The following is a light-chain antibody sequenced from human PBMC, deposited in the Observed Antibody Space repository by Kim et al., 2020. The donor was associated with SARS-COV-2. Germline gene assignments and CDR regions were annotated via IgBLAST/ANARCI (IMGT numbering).Light chain of an antibody. J-gene: IGKJ1*01. CDR2: GAS. V-gene: IGKV3-15*01. CDR1: QSVGTN. Sequence: SPGESATLSCRASQSVGTNLAWYQQRPGQTPRLILYGASTRATGVPARFSGTGSGTEFTLTISSLQPEDFALYYGQNYDYSPPWTFGRGTKVDIK. CDR3: QNYDYSPPWT.